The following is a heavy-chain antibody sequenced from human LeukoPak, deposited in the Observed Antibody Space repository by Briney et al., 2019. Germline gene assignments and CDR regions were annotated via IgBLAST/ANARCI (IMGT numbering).Heavy chain of an antibody. J-gene: IGHJ3*02. CDR1: GGSISSGDYY. D-gene: IGHD4-17*01. Sequence: PSQTLYLTCTVSGGSISSGDYYWSWIRQPPGKGLEWIGYIYYSGSTYYNPSLKSRVTISVDTSKNQFSLKLSSVTAADTAVYYCARDYRDYGDYRAFDIWGQGTMVTVSS. V-gene: IGHV4-30-4*08. CDR2: IYYSGST. CDR3: ARDYRDYGDYRAFDI.